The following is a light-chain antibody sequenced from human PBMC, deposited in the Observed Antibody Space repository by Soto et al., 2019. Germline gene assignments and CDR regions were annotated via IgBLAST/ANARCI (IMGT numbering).Light chain of an antibody. Sequence: QSVLTQPPSVSGAPGQRVTISCTGRSHNIAARYDVHWYQQLPGTAPKLLIYGNNNRPSGVPDRFSGSKSAISASLVITGLQADDEADYYCQSYDNSLTEWVFGGGTKLTVL. V-gene: IGLV1-40*01. CDR2: GNN. CDR1: SHNIAARYD. J-gene: IGLJ3*02. CDR3: QSYDNSLTEWV.